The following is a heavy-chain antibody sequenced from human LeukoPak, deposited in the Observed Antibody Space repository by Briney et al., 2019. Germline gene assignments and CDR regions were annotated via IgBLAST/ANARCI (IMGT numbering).Heavy chain of an antibody. CDR2: VSGDGQRT. CDR1: GFTSNNYA. V-gene: IGHV3-23*01. Sequence: GGSLRLSCAASGFTSNNYAMNWVRQTPGKGLQWVSPVSGDGQRTFYADSVKGRFTIFRDNSMNTLSLQMNSLRVEDTAVYYCAKEQDNLLLLSHFDSWGQGILVTVSA. J-gene: IGHJ4*02. D-gene: IGHD1-14*01. CDR3: AKEQDNLLLLSHFDS.